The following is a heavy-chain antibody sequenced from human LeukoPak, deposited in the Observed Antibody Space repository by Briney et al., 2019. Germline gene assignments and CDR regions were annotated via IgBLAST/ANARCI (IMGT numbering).Heavy chain of an antibody. CDR1: GGAISSYY. J-gene: IGHJ2*01. CDR2: FDYSGSP. CDR3: ARTTTVTYWYFDL. V-gene: IGHV4-59*08. D-gene: IGHD4-17*01. Sequence: SETLSLTCTVSGGAISSYYWSWIRQPPGKGLEWIGYFDYSGSPNHNPSFKSRVTISGDPSKNQYSLKLRSVTAADTAVYYCARTTTVTYWYFDLWGRGTLVTVSS.